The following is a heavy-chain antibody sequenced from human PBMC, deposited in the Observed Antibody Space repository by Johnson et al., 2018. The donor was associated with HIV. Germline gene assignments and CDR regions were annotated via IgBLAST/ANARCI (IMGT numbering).Heavy chain of an antibody. J-gene: IGHJ3*02. CDR2: IRYDGSNK. CDR3: VRDDYAFHI. D-gene: IGHD2-21*02. V-gene: IGHV3-30*02. Sequence: QVQLVESGGGLVKPGGSLRLSCVASGFTFSDYYMSWIRQAPGKGLEWVAFIRYDGSNKYYADSVKGRFTISRDNSKNTLYLEMKSLRADDTAVYYCVRDDYAFHIWGQGTVVTVSS. CDR1: GFTFSDYY.